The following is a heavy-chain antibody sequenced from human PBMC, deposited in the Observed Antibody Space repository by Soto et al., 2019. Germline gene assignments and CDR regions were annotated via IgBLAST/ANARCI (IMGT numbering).Heavy chain of an antibody. Sequence: QVQLQESGPGLVKPSETLSLTCTVSGGSICSYYWSWIRQPPGKGLEWIGYIYYSGSTNYNPSLKSRVTISVDTSKNQFSLKLSSVTAADTAVYYCAGEGLITGTTYYYYGMDVWGQGTTVTVSS. CDR1: GGSICSYY. CDR2: IYYSGST. J-gene: IGHJ6*02. CDR3: AGEGLITGTTYYYYGMDV. V-gene: IGHV4-59*01. D-gene: IGHD1-7*01.